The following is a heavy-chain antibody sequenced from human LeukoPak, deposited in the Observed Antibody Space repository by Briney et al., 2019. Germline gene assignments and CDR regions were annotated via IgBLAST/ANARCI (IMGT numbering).Heavy chain of an antibody. CDR1: GFTFDDYG. Sequence: PGGSLRLSCAASGFTFDDYGMSWVRQAPGKGLEWVSGINWNGGSTGYADSVKGRFTISRDNAKNSLYLQMNSLRAEDTALYYCARSGLGDVVVTAIQHHYYYYYGMDVWGQGTMVTVSS. V-gene: IGHV3-20*04. CDR2: INWNGGST. D-gene: IGHD2-21*02. CDR3: ARSGLGDVVVTAIQHHYYYYYGMDV. J-gene: IGHJ6*02.